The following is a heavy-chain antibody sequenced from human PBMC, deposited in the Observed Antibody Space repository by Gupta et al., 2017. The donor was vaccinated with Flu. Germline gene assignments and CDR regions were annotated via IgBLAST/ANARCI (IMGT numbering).Heavy chain of an antibody. J-gene: IGHJ6*02. CDR3: ARAALGYSSGWALGYGMDV. V-gene: IGHV3-9*01. Sequence: GLEWVSGISWNSGSIGYADSVKGRFTISRDNAKNSLYLQMNSLRAEDTALYYCARAALGYSSGWALGYGMDVWGQGTTVTVSS. CDR2: ISWNSGSI. D-gene: IGHD6-19*01.